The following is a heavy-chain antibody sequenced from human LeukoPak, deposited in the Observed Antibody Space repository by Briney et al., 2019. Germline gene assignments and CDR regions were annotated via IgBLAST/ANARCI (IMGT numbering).Heavy chain of an antibody. CDR3: ALRVSVPGGFDS. J-gene: IGHJ4*02. CDR2: ISGSGSTI. D-gene: IGHD6-19*01. CDR1: GFTFSSYE. V-gene: IGHV3-48*03. Sequence: GSLRLSCAASGFTFSSYEMNWVRQAPGKGLEWVSYISGSGSTIYYADSVKGRFTISRDNAKNSLYLQMNSLRAENTAVYYCALRVSVPGGFDSWGQGTLVTVSS.